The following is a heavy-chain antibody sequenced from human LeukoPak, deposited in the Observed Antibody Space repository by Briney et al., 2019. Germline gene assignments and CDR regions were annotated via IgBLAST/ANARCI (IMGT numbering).Heavy chain of an antibody. V-gene: IGHV3-23*01. D-gene: IGHD2-2*01. Sequence: GGSLRLSCAASGFTFSNYAMSWVRQAPGKGLEWVSGISGSGGYTYYADSVKGRFTISRDNSNSTPYLQMNSLRAEDTAVYYCAKDLYCSSTSCYMDVWGKGTTVTVSS. J-gene: IGHJ6*03. CDR3: AKDLYCSSTSCYMDV. CDR1: GFTFSNYA. CDR2: ISGSGGYT.